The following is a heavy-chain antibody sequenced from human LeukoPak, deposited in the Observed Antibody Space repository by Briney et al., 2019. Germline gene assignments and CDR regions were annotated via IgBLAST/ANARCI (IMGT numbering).Heavy chain of an antibody. CDR3: ARAPIPYDRSRTDYRFDP. V-gene: IGHV4-39*07. CDR1: GGSISSSSYY. Sequence: PSETLSLTCTVSGGSISSSSYYWGWIRQPPGTGLEWIGTIYYSGSTYYNPSLKSRVTISLDTSKNQFSLKLTSVTAADTAVYYCARAPIPYDRSRTDYRFDPWGQGTLVTVAS. D-gene: IGHD3-16*01. J-gene: IGHJ5*02. CDR2: IYYSGST.